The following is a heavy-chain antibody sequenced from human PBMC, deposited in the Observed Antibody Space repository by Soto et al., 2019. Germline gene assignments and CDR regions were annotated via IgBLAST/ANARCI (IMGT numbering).Heavy chain of an antibody. V-gene: IGHV1-8*01. CDR2: MNPNSGNT. CDR1: GYIFTNYD. J-gene: IGHJ5*02. Sequence: EASVKVSCKASGYIFTNYDINWVRQATGQGLEWMGWMNPNSGNTGYAQKFQGRVTMTRNTSISTAYMELSSLRSEDTAVYFCARERSAAGTGWFDPWGQGTLVTAPQ. D-gene: IGHD6-13*01. CDR3: ARERSAAGTGWFDP.